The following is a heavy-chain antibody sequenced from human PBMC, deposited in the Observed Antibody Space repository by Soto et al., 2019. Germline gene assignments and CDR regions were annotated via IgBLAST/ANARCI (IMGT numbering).Heavy chain of an antibody. J-gene: IGHJ4*02. CDR1: GFTFRTTG. CDR3: TTARHCSSDACSAAE. D-gene: IGHD2-2*01. Sequence: EVQLLESGGGLVQPGGSLRLSCTTSGFTFRTTGMLWLRQPPGKGLEWVSAIGPDPSNTKYTDSVKGRFSISRDNSKNTVFLQMTSLGAEDTALYYCTTARHCSSDACSAAEWGQGTLITVSS. CDR2: IGPDPSNT. V-gene: IGHV3-23*01.